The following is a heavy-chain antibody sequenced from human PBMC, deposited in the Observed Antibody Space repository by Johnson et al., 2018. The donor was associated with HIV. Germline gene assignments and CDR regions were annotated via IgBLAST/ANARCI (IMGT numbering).Heavy chain of an antibody. Sequence: VQLVESGGGVIRPGGSLRLSCAASGFTFADYGMTWVRQAPGKGLEWVSGINWTGGNTGYVDSVKGRFTISRDNAKNSLYLQMHSLRADDTAVYYCASGEDYGGNYGAFDIWGQGTMVTVSS. CDR2: INWTGGNT. J-gene: IGHJ3*02. CDR3: ASGEDYGGNYGAFDI. CDR1: GFTFADYG. D-gene: IGHD4-23*01. V-gene: IGHV3-20*04.